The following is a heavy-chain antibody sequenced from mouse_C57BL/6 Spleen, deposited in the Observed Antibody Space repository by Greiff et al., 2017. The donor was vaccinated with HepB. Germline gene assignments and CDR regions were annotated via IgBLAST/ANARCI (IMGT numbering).Heavy chain of an antibody. CDR2: IYPGDGDT. J-gene: IGHJ4*01. Sequence: QVQLQQSGAELVKPGASVKISCKASGYAFSSYWMNWVKQRPGKGLEWIGQIYPGDGDTNYNGKFKGKATLTADKSSSTAYMQLSSLTSEDSAVYFCARCEVYYYGSSYEAMDYWGQGTSVTVSS. CDR3: ARCEVYYYGSSYEAMDY. V-gene: IGHV1-80*01. D-gene: IGHD1-1*01. CDR1: GYAFSSYW.